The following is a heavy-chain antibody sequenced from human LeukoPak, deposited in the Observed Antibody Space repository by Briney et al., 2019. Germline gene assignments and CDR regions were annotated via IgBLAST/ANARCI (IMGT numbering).Heavy chain of an antibody. D-gene: IGHD6-6*01. Sequence: GGSLRLSCTASGFSFSGHWMHWARQLPGKGLVWVSRISLTGSTTSYADSVKGRFTVSRDNAKNTLYLQVNNLRAEDTAVYYCARGPNSNWSGLDFWGQGTLFTVSS. CDR2: ISLTGSTT. V-gene: IGHV3-74*01. CDR3: ARGPNSNWSGLDF. CDR1: GFSFSGHW. J-gene: IGHJ4*02.